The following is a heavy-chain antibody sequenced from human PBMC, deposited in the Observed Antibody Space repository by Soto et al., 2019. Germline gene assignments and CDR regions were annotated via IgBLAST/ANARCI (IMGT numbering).Heavy chain of an antibody. D-gene: IGHD3-3*01. J-gene: IGHJ4*02. Sequence: EVQLVESGGGLVKPGGSLRLSCTASGFSISSAWMNWVRQAPGKGLEWVGRIKTKTQGETTDYPAPVKGRFTISRDDSKNTLYPQMNSLKMEDTAVYYCTTGSDEGYWGQGTLVTVSS. CDR3: TTGSDEGY. V-gene: IGHV3-15*07. CDR1: GFSISSAW. CDR2: IKTKTQGETT.